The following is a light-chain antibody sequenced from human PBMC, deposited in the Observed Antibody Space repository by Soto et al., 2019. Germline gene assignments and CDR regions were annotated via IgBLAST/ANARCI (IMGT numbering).Light chain of an antibody. CDR3: QQYSYWPRT. Sequence: EIVLTRSPATLSLSPMGRGTLSFRASQSVSSYLAWYQQKPGQAPRLLIYDASNRATGIPARFSGSGSGTEFTLTISSLQSEDFAVYYCQQYSYWPRTFGQGTKVDIK. V-gene: IGKV3-11*01. J-gene: IGKJ1*01. CDR2: DAS. CDR1: QSVSSY.